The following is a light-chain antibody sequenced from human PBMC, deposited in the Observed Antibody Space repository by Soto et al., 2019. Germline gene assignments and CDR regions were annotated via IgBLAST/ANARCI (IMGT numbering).Light chain of an antibody. CDR3: QQRSNWPPIT. CDR1: QTIKRSS. J-gene: IGKJ5*01. V-gene: IGKV3D-20*02. CDR2: GAS. Sequence: EIVMTQSPATLSVSPGEGATLSCRASQTIKRSSLAWYQQKPGQPPRLLIYGASSRATGIPDRFSGSGSGTDFTLTISSLEPEDFAVYYCQQRSNWPPITFGQGTRLEIK.